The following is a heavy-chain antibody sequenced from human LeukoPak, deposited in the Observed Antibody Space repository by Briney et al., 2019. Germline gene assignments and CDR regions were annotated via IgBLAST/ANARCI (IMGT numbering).Heavy chain of an antibody. V-gene: IGHV3-30*04. D-gene: IGHD2-8*01. CDR3: ARGGPLGDTNRFYF. J-gene: IGHJ4*02. Sequence: PGKSLRLSCAASGFTFSDYAMHWVRQAPGKGLEWVALFAYGGTNEYYTSSVEGRFTISRDNSKNTVSLQMNNLRLDDTAVYYCARGGPLGDTNRFYFWGQGTLITVSS. CDR1: GFTFSDYA. CDR2: FAYGGTNE.